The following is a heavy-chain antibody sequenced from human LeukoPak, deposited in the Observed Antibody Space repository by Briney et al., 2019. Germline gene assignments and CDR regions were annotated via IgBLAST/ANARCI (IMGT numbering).Heavy chain of an antibody. CDR1: GGTFSSYA. D-gene: IGHD4-17*01. CDR2: IVPILGVA. CDR3: AGSPYATQGMDV. J-gene: IGHJ6*02. V-gene: IGHV1-69*04. Sequence: VASVKVSCKASGGTFSSYAISWVRQAPGQGLEWMGRIVPILGVANYAQKFQGRVTITADKSTSTAYMELSSLRSEDTAVYYCAGSPYATQGMDVWGQGTTVTVSS.